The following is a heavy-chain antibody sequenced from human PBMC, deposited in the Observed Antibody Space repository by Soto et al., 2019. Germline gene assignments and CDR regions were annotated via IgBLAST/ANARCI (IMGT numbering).Heavy chain of an antibody. V-gene: IGHV3-23*01. Sequence: EVQLLDSGGGLVQPGGSLRLSCAASGFTFSSYGMTWVRQAPGKGLEWVSFSSATGAGTYYADSGKGRFTISRDNSKNTLYLQMTSLRADDTAVYYCAKDRRAGGNYGFYSDFWGQGALGHRLL. CDR2: SSATGAGT. CDR1: GFTFSSYG. CDR3: AKDRRAGGNYGFYSDF. D-gene: IGHD1-7*01. J-gene: IGHJ4*02.